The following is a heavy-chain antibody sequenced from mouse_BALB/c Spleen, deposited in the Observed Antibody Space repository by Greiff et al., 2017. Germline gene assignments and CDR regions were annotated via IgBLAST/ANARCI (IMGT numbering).Heavy chain of an antibody. CDR3: ARSSSPYYFDY. CDR1: GYSFTGYF. J-gene: IGHJ2*01. CDR2: INPYNGDT. V-gene: IGHV1-20*02. Sequence: VQLQQSGPELVKPGASVKISCKASGYSFTGYFMNWVMQSHGKSLEWIGRINPYNGDTFYNQKFKGKATLTVDKSSSTAHMELRSLASEDSAVYYCARSSSPYYFDYWGQGTTRTVSS. D-gene: IGHD1-1*01.